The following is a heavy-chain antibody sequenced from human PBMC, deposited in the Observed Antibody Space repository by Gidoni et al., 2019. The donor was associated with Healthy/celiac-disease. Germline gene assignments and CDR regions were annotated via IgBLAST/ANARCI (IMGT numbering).Heavy chain of an antibody. CDR2: ISYDGSNK. CDR3: ARMGSLGGAFDI. J-gene: IGHJ3*02. Sequence: QVQLVESGGGVVQPGRSLRLSCAASGFTFSSYAMHWVRQAPGKGLEWVAVISYDGSNKYYADSVKGRFTISRDNSKNTLYLQMNSLRAEDTAVYYCARMGSLGGAFDIWGQGTMVTVSS. V-gene: IGHV3-30-3*01. D-gene: IGHD3-10*01. CDR1: GFTFSSYA.